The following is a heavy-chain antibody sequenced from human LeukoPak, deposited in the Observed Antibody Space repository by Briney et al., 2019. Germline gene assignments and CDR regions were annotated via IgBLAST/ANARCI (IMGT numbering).Heavy chain of an antibody. CDR2: ISYDGSNK. Sequence: GRSLRLSCAASGFTFSSYAMHWVRQAPGKGLEWVAVISYDGSNKYYADSVKGRFTISRDNARNSLYLQMNSLRAEDTAVYYCARVSRSDAFDIWGQGTMVTVSS. V-gene: IGHV3-30*04. CDR3: ARVSRSDAFDI. D-gene: IGHD6-6*01. CDR1: GFTFSSYA. J-gene: IGHJ3*02.